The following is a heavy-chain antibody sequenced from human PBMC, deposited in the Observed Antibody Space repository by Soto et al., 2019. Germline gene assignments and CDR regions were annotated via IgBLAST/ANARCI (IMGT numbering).Heavy chain of an antibody. J-gene: IGHJ4*02. V-gene: IGHV3-74*03. D-gene: IGHD4-17*01. CDR2: IYSDGSAT. CDR3: ARGNYGGFDY. CDR1: GFTFSYYW. Sequence: EVQLVESGGGLVEPGGSLRLSCASSGFTFSYYWMHWVRQTPEKGLVWVARIYSDGSATTYADSVKVRFTISRDNSKNALYLRMNSLRADDTAVYYCARGNYGGFDYWGQGTLGTVSS.